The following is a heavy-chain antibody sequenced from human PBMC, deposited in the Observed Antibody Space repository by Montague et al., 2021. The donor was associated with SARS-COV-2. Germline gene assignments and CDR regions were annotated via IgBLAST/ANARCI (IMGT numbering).Heavy chain of an antibody. CDR2: IYYSGST. Sequence: SETLSLTCTVSGGSISSSSYYWGWIRQPPGKGLEWIGSIYYSGSTYYNPSLKSRVTISVDTSKNQFSLKLSSVTAADTAVYYCASRESMVRGVIITFSSPFDYWGQGTLVTVSS. D-gene: IGHD3-10*01. V-gene: IGHV4-39*01. CDR1: GGSISSSSYY. CDR3: ASRESMVRGVIITFSSPFDY. J-gene: IGHJ4*02.